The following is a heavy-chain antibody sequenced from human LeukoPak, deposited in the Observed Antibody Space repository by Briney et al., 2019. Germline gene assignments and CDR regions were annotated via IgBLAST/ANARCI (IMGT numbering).Heavy chain of an antibody. CDR2: LYGSGETT. V-gene: IGHV3-23*01. CDR3: AKMAGMTRQVYYMDV. CDR1: GFTFSSYA. D-gene: IGHD1-1*01. J-gene: IGHJ6*03. Sequence: GGSLRLSCAASGFTFSSYAMSWARQAPGKGLEWVSALYGSGETTYYADSVKGRFTVSRDNSKNTLYLQMDGLKAEDTAVYYCAKMAGMTRQVYYMDVWGKGATVTVSS.